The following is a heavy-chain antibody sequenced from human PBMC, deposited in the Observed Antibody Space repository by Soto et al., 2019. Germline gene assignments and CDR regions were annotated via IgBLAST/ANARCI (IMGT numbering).Heavy chain of an antibody. V-gene: IGHV3-7*01. CDR3: ARGHKGLEV. J-gene: IGHJ6*02. CDR1: GLVFSSYW. Sequence: GGSLRLSCEASGLVFSSYWMSWVRQAPGKGLEWVAYIKQDGSEKYYVDSVKGRFTISRDNPKSSLYLQMNNLRAEDTAVYYCARGHKGLEVWGQGTTVTVSS. CDR2: IKQDGSEK.